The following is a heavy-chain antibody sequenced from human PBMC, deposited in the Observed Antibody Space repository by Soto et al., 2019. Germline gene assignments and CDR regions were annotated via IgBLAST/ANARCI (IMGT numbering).Heavy chain of an antibody. CDR1: GYTFTSYD. Sequence: ASVKVSCKASGYTFTSYDINWVRQATGQGLEWMGWMNPNSGNTGYAQKFQGRVTMTRNTSISTAYMELSSLRSEDTAVYYCAIRWGYCISTSCYGSFDYYYGMDVWGQGTTVTVSS. J-gene: IGHJ6*02. CDR2: MNPNSGNT. D-gene: IGHD2-2*01. V-gene: IGHV1-8*01. CDR3: AIRWGYCISTSCYGSFDYYYGMDV.